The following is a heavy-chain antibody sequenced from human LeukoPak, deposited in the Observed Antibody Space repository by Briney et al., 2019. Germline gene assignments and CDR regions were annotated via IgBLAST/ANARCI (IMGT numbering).Heavy chain of an antibody. J-gene: IGHJ4*02. CDR1: GYSISSGYY. Sequence: SETLSLTCTVSGYSISSGYYWGWIRQPPGKGLEWIGSIYHSGSTYYNPSLKSRVTISVDTSKNQFSLKLSSVTAADTAVYYCAGAPYYYDSSGYYEVGGSIGYYFDYWGQGTLVTVSS. CDR2: IYHSGST. D-gene: IGHD3-22*01. CDR3: AGAPYYYDSSGYYEVGGSIGYYFDY. V-gene: IGHV4-38-2*02.